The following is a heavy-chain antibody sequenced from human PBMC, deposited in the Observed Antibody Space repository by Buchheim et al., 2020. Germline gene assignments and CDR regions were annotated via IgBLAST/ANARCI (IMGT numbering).Heavy chain of an antibody. J-gene: IGHJ6*02. Sequence: EVQLVESGGGLVKPGGSLRLSCAASGFTFSNAWMSWVRQAPGKGLEWVGRIKSKTDGGTTDYAAPVKGRFTIPRDDSKNTLFLQMNSLKTEDTAVYYCTTEGVQYQLLLYYYYYGMDVWGQGTT. CDR1: GFTFSNAW. D-gene: IGHD2-2*01. CDR3: TTEGVQYQLLLYYYYYGMDV. CDR2: IKSKTDGGTT. V-gene: IGHV3-15*01.